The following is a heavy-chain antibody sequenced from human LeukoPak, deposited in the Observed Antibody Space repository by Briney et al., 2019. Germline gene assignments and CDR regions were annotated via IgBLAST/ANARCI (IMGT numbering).Heavy chain of an antibody. CDR1: GFTFSSYA. D-gene: IGHD6-13*01. Sequence: GGSLRLSCAASGFTFSSYAMSWVRQAPGKGLEWVSAISGSGGSTYYADSVKGRFTISRDNSKNTLYLQMNSLRAEDTAVYYCAKGMSDSSSWKTFDYWGQGTLVTVSS. CDR2: ISGSGGST. CDR3: AKGMSDSSSWKTFDY. V-gene: IGHV3-23*01. J-gene: IGHJ4*02.